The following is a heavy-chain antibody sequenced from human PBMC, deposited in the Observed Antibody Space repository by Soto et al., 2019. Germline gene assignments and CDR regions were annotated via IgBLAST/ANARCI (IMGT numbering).Heavy chain of an antibody. D-gene: IGHD6-6*01. V-gene: IGHV3-23*01. J-gene: IGHJ4*02. CDR2: MSGSGGST. Sequence: EVQLLESGGGLVQPGGSLRLSCAASGFTFSSDAMSWVRQAPVKGLEWVSAMSGSGGSTYYADSGNGRFTISRDNSKNTGYRQMNSLRAEDTAVYYCAKICSSSSSCYGYWGQGTMVTVSS. CDR3: AKICSSSSSCYGY. CDR1: GFTFSSDA.